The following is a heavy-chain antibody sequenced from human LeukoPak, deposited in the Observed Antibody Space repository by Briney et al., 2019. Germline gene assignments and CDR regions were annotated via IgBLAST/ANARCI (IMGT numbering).Heavy chain of an antibody. Sequence: PSGTLSLTCAVYGGSFSGYYWSWIRQPPGKGLEWIGYIYYSGSTNYNPSLKSRVTISVDTSKNQFSLKLSSVTAADTAVYYCARRSSGYYGYWGQGTLVTVSS. V-gene: IGHV4-59*08. CDR2: IYYSGST. CDR1: GGSFSGYY. CDR3: ARRSSGYYGY. D-gene: IGHD3-22*01. J-gene: IGHJ4*02.